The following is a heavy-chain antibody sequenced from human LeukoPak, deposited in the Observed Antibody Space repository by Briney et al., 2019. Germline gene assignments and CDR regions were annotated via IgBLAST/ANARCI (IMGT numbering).Heavy chain of an antibody. V-gene: IGHV3-33*01. CDR2: IWYDGSNE. Sequence: GGSLRLSCAASGFTFSNYGMHWVRQAPGKGLEWVAIIWYDGSNEYYADSVKGRFTISRDTSKNTLYLQMNSLRAKDTAVYYCARDRGTYYGDYWGQGTLVTVSS. D-gene: IGHD1-26*01. CDR3: ARDRGTYYGDY. J-gene: IGHJ4*02. CDR1: GFTFSNYG.